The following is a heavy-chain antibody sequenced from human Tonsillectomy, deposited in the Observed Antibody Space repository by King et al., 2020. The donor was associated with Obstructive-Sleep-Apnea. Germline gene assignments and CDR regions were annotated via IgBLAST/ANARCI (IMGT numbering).Heavy chain of an antibody. J-gene: IGHJ4*02. CDR2: FSYDGSNK. CDR1: GFTFSSYA. Sequence: HVQLVESGGGVVQPGGSLRLSCAASGFTFSSYAMHWVRQAPGKGLELVAVFSYDGSNKYYADSVKGRFTITIDNSKNTLYLQMNSLRAEDTAVYYCARDPSGYSYWGQGTLVTVSS. V-gene: IGHV3-30*04. CDR3: ARDPSGYSY. D-gene: IGHD3-22*01.